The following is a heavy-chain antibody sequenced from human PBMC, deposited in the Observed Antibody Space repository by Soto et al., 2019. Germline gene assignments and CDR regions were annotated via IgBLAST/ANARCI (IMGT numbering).Heavy chain of an antibody. Sequence: SVKVSCKASGYTFTSYGISWVRQAPGQGLEWMGWISAYNGNTNYAQKLQGRVTMTTDASTSTAYMELRSLRSDDTAVYYCARARGVYCSGGSCYGRYYYYYMDVWGKGTTVTV. CDR1: GYTFTSYG. CDR2: ISAYNGNT. D-gene: IGHD2-15*01. V-gene: IGHV1-18*01. CDR3: ARARGVYCSGGSCYGRYYYYYMDV. J-gene: IGHJ6*03.